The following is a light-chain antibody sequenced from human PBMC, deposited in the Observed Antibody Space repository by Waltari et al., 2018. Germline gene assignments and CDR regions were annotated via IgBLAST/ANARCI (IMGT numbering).Light chain of an antibody. V-gene: IGKV3-20*01. CDR2: GSS. CDR3: QQYGSSHPFT. Sequence: EIVLTQSPGTLSLSPGERATLSGRPSQTVTIAYLAWYQQKPGQAPRLLIYGSSSRATGIPDRFSGSGSATDFTLTISRLEPEDFAMYFCQQYGSSHPFTFGQGTKLEIK. CDR1: QTVTIAY. J-gene: IGKJ2*01.